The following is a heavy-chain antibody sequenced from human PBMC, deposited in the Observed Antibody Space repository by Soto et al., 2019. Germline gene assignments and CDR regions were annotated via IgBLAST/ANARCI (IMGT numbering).Heavy chain of an antibody. J-gene: IGHJ4*02. CDR2: IYYSGST. V-gene: IGHV4-59*01. CDR1: GGSISSYY. Sequence: QVQLQESGPGLVKPSETLSLTCTVSGGSISSYYWSWIRQPPGKGLEWIGYIYYSGSTNYNPSLKSRVTISVDTSKNQFSLKLSSVTAADTDMYYCARGDSYGGFDYWGQGTLVTVSS. CDR3: ARGDSYGGFDY. D-gene: IGHD5-18*01.